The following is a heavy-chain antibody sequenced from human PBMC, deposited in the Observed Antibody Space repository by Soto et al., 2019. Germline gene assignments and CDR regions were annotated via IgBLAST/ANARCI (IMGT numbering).Heavy chain of an antibody. D-gene: IGHD6-13*01. CDR1: GYDFTAYD. CDR3: GRGPSPRAPAGGTPYCYAMDV. J-gene: IGHJ6*02. Sequence: GASVKVSCKTSGYDFTAYDINWVRQASGQGLEWMGWMNPINGATGSARRFQGRVSMTRNTTTGTAYLELTSLRSDDTGVYYCGRGPSPRAPAGGTPYCYAMDVWGQGTTVTVSS. V-gene: IGHV1-8*02. CDR2: MNPINGAT.